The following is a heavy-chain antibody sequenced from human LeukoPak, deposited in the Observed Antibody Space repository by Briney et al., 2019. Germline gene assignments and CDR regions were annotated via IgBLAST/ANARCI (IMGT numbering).Heavy chain of an antibody. CDR3: ARRRDYSDY. Sequence: SETLSLTCTVSGGSIRTTSSYWGWIRQPPGKGLEWIGSIFYSGYTYSNSSLESRVTMSVDTSKNQFSLKLNSVTAADTAVYYCARRRDYSDYWGQGTLVTVSS. J-gene: IGHJ4*02. V-gene: IGHV4-39*01. CDR1: GGSIRTTSSY. CDR2: IFYSGYT.